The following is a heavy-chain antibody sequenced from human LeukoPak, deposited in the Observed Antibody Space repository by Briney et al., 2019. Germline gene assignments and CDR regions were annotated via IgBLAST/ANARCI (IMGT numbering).Heavy chain of an antibody. CDR3: ARGGGAVTGHFDS. J-gene: IGHJ4*02. D-gene: IGHD6-19*01. V-gene: IGHV1-69*04. CDR1: GGSFRTYV. CDR2: IIPIVDVT. Sequence: SVKVSCKASGGSFRTYVISWVRQAPGQGLEWMGRIIPIVDVTDYAQLFQGRVTFTADKSTTTAYMELSSLRSEDTAVYYCARGGGAVTGHFDSWGQGTLVTVSS.